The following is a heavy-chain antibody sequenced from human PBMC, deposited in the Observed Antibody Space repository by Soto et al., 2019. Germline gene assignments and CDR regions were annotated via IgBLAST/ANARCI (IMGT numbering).Heavy chain of an antibody. CDR2: IYYSGST. Sequence: SETLSLTCTVSGGSISSGGYYWSWIRQHPGKGLEWIGYIYYSGSTYYNPSLKSRVTISVDTSKNQFSLKLSSVTAADTAVYYCARDAPPLNWFDPWGQGTLVTVSS. CDR3: ARDAPPLNWFDP. J-gene: IGHJ5*02. V-gene: IGHV4-31*03. CDR1: GGSISSGGYY.